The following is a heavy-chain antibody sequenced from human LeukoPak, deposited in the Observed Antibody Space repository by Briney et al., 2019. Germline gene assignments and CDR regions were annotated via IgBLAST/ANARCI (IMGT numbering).Heavy chain of an antibody. J-gene: IGHJ3*02. CDR3: ARPVDSSIWYDALDI. CDR2: IHYSGSP. D-gene: IGHD6-13*01. Sequence: SETLSLTCTVSGVSISSYYWTWIRQPPGKGLEWIGNIHYSGSPNYNPSLKSRVTMSLDTSKNQFSLKLSSVTAADTAAYYCARPVDSSIWYDALDIWGQGTVVTVSS. CDR1: GVSISSYY. V-gene: IGHV4-59*08.